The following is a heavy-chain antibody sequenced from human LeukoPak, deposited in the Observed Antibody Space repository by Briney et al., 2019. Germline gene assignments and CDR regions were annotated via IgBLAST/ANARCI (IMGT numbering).Heavy chain of an antibody. J-gene: IGHJ6*02. CDR2: IKSKTDGGTT. V-gene: IGHV3-15*01. CDR3: TTPYYTYYGMDV. CDR1: GFTFSIAW. D-gene: IGHD3-22*01. Sequence: PGGSLRLSCAASGFTFSIAWMSWVRQAPGKGLEWVGRIKSKTDGGTTDYAAPVKGRFTISRDDSKNTLYLQMNSLKTEDTAVYYCTTPYYTYYGMDVWGQGTTVTVSS.